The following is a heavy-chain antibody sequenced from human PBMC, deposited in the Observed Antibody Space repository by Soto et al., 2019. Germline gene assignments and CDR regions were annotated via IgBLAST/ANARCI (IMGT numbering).Heavy chain of an antibody. J-gene: IGHJ6*02. Sequence: PSETLSLTCTVSGGSISSNYWTWIRQPPGKGLEWIGYVYNSGSTNYNPSLKSRVTISVDKSKNQFSLKLSSVTAADTAVYYCARGYSSGWQQDYYGMDVWGQGTTVTVSS. D-gene: IGHD6-19*01. CDR3: ARGYSSGWQQDYYGMDV. CDR2: VYNSGST. CDR1: GGSISSNY. V-gene: IGHV4-59*12.